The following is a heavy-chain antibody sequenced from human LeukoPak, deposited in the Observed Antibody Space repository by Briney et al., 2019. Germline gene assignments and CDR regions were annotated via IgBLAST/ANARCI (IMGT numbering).Heavy chain of an antibody. D-gene: IGHD7-27*01. CDR2: ISSSSSYI. CDR1: GFTFSSYS. V-gene: IGHV3-21*01. CDR3: ATLGSNYGMDV. J-gene: IGHJ6*04. Sequence: PGGFLRLSCAASGFTFSSYSMNWVRQAPGKGLEWVSSISSSSSYIYYADSVKGRFTISRDNAKNSLYLQMNSLRAEDTAVYYCATLGSNYGMDVWGKGTTVTVSS.